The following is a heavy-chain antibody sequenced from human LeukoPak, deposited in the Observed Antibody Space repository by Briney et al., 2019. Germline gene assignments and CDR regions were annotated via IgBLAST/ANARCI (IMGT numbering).Heavy chain of an antibody. CDR3: AEIVAVAGILDY. CDR1: GFTFSSYA. CDR2: ISYDGSNK. D-gene: IGHD6-19*01. J-gene: IGHJ4*02. V-gene: IGHV3-30*04. Sequence: GRSLRLSCAASGFTFSSYAMHWVRQAPGKGLEWVAVISYDGSNKYYADSVKGRFTISRDNSKNTLYLQMNSLRAEDTAVYYCAEIVAVAGILDYWGQGTLVTVSS.